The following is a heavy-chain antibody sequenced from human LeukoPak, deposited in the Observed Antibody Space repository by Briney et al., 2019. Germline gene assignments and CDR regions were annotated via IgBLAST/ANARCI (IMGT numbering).Heavy chain of an antibody. Sequence: SETLSLTCAVSGYSISSGYYWGWIRQPPGKGLEWIGSIYHSGSTYYNPSLKSRVTISVDTSKNHFSLKLSSVTAAYTAVYYCARGSLLGYCSSTRCYASGFDPWGQGTLVTVSS. D-gene: IGHD2-2*01. V-gene: IGHV4-38-2*01. J-gene: IGHJ5*02. CDR2: IYHSGST. CDR3: ARGSLLGYCSSTRCYASGFDP. CDR1: GYSISSGYY.